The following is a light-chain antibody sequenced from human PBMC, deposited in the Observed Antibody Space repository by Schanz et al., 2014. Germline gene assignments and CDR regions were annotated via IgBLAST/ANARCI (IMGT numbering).Light chain of an antibody. V-gene: IGKV3-11*01. CDR3: QQRSSWPLT. CDR1: QSVRSL. CDR2: GAS. J-gene: IGKJ4*01. Sequence: EIVLTQSPATLSLSPGERATLSCRASQSVRSLLAWYQQKPGQAPRLLIYGASSRATGVPDRFSGSGSGTDFTLTISSLEPEDFAVYYCQQRSSWPLTFGGGTKVEIK.